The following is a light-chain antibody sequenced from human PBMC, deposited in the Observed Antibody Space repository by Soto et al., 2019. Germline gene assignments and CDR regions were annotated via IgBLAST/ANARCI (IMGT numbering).Light chain of an antibody. J-gene: IGKJ5*01. CDR3: KKYGSPPPP. CDR1: QSVSSSY. V-gene: IGKV3-20*01. Sequence: EIVLTQSPGTLSLSPGERATLSCRASQSVSSSYLAWYQQKPGQAPRLLIYVASSRATGIPDRFSGSGSGKDFPLPISKLEPKDFAVYYCKKYGSPPPPFGQGTRREIK. CDR2: VAS.